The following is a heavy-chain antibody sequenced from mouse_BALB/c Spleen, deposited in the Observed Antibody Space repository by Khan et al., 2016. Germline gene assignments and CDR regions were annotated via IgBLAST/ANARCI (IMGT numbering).Heavy chain of an antibody. V-gene: IGHV9-3*02. J-gene: IGHJ3*01. Sequence: QIQLVQSGPELKKPGETVKISCKASGYTFTNYGMNWVKQAPGKGLKWMGWINTNTGEPTYAEEFKGRFAFSLATSARPAYLQINNLKNEDTATYVRAEGYYGSNWFAYWGQGTLVTVSA. CDR2: INTNTGEP. CDR1: GYTFTNYG. CDR3: AEGYYGSNWFAY. D-gene: IGHD1-1*01.